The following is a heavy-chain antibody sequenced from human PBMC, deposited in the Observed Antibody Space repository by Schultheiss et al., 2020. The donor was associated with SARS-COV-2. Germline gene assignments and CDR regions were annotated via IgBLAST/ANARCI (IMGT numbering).Heavy chain of an antibody. D-gene: IGHD4-17*01. V-gene: IGHV3-53*03. J-gene: IGHJ5*02. Sequence: GGSLRLSCAASGLMVSSNYMAWVRQPPGKGLEWVSVIYADDRTYYADSVEGRFTISRDSSKNTLYLQMNSLRVEDAAMYYCARNPDGENNWFDPWGQGTLVTVSS. CDR3: ARNPDGENNWFDP. CDR1: GLMVSSNY. CDR2: IYADDRT.